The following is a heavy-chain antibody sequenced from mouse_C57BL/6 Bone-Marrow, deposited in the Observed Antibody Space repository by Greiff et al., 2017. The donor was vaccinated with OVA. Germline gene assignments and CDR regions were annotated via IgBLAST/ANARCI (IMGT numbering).Heavy chain of an antibody. CDR2: IDPSDSET. D-gene: IGHD3-3*01. Sequence: QVQLQQSGAELVRPGSSVKLSCKASGYTFTSYWMHWVKQRPIQGLEWIGNIDPSDSETHYNQKFKDKATLTVDKSSSTAYMQLSSLTSEDSAVYYCARETGPAGFAYWGQGTLVTVSA. J-gene: IGHJ3*01. CDR1: GYTFTSYW. V-gene: IGHV1-52*01. CDR3: ARETGPAGFAY.